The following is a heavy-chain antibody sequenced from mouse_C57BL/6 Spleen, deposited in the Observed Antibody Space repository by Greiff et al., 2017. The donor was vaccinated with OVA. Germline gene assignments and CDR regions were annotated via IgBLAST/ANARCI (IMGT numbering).Heavy chain of an antibody. D-gene: IGHD4-1*01. CDR1: GYTFTSYW. Sequence: QVQLKESGAELVRPGSSVKLSCKASGYTFTSYWMHWVKQRPIQGLEWIGNIDPSDSETHYNQKFKDKATLTVDKSSSTAYMQLSSLTSEDSAVYYCAREGGTGYFDYWGQGTTLTVSS. V-gene: IGHV1-52*01. CDR3: AREGGTGYFDY. J-gene: IGHJ2*01. CDR2: IDPSDSET.